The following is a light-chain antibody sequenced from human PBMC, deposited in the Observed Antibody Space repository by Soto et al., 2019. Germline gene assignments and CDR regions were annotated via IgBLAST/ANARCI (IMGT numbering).Light chain of an antibody. J-gene: IGKJ4*01. CDR3: QQYDNWPRAT. V-gene: IGKV1-9*01. Sequence: DIQLTQSPSFLSASVGDRVTITCRASQGISSYLAWYQKKPGKAPKLLMYAASTLQSGVPSRFSGSGSGTEFTLTISSLQSEDFGVYYCQQYDNWPRATFGGGTKVDIK. CDR2: AAS. CDR1: QGISSY.